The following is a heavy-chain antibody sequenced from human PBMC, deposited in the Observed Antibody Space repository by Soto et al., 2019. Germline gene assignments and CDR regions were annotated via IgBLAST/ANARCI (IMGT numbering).Heavy chain of an antibody. Sequence: GGSLRLSCAASGFMFGSHTMTWVRQAPGKGLEWVASISSVSSYIYYADSVKGRFTISRDNAKDSLYLQMDSLRAEDTAVYFCAREVVGPTTNWFDPWGQGTLVTVSS. CDR3: AREVVGPTTNWFDP. D-gene: IGHD1-26*01. CDR2: ISSVSSYI. J-gene: IGHJ5*02. CDR1: GFMFGSHT. V-gene: IGHV3-21*06.